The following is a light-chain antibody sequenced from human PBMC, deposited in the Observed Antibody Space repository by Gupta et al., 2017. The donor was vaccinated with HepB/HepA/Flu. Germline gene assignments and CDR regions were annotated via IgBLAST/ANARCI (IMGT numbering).Light chain of an antibody. Sequence: DIQMTQSPSSLSASVGDRVTITCRASQTLSNYLNWYQQRPGRAPKLLIYTASSLQSGVPSRFSGSGSGTDFTLTISSLQPEDFATYYGQHSHHFGGGTKVDI. CDR3: QHSHH. CDR1: QTLSNY. V-gene: IGKV1-39*01. J-gene: IGKJ4*01. CDR2: TAS.